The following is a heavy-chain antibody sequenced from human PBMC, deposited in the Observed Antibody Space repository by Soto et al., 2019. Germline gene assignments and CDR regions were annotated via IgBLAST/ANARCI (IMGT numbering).Heavy chain of an antibody. CDR1: GFTFSTYW. CDR2: LKEDGTEK. V-gene: IGHV3-7*01. J-gene: IGHJ4*02. Sequence: GGSLRLSCAASGFTFSTYWMNWVRQAPGKGLEWVASLKEDGTEKYYVDSVKGRFTVSRDDAKNSLYLQMTSLRAEDTAVYYCARGTIAAPGTDYWGQGTLVTVSS. CDR3: ARGTIAAPGTDY. D-gene: IGHD6-13*01.